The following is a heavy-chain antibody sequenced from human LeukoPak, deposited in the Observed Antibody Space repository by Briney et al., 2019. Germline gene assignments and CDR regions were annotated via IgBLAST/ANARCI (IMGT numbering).Heavy chain of an antibody. CDR1: GGTFSSYA. CDR2: IIPIFGTA. V-gene: IGHV1-69*05. J-gene: IGHJ4*02. D-gene: IGHD3-22*01. CDR3: ARGGYYDSSGSLDY. Sequence: GASVKVSCKASGGTFSSYAISWVLQAPGQGLEWMGRIIPIFGTANYAQKFQGRVTITTDESTSTAYMELSSLRSEDTAVYYCARGGYYDSSGSLDYWGQGTLVTVSS.